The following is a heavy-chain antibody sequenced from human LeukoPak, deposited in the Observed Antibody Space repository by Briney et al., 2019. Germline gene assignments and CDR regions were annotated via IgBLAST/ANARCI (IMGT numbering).Heavy chain of an antibody. CDR3: AKATPGSYYGMDV. V-gene: IGHV3-30*18. D-gene: IGHD6-19*01. J-gene: IGHJ6*02. CDR1: GFTFSSYG. CDR2: ISYDGSNK. Sequence: GRSLRLSCAASGFTFSSYGMHWVRQAPGKGLEWVAVISYDGSNKYYADSVKGRFTISRDNSKNTLYLQMNSLRAEDTAVYYSAKATPGSYYGMDVWGQGTTVTVSS.